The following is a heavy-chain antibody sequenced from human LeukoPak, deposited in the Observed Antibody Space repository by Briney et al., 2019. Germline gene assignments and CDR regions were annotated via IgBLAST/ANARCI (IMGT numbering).Heavy chain of an antibody. CDR1: GFTFSSYS. J-gene: IGHJ4*02. D-gene: IGHD5-18*01. CDR3: ARGDTAMAQYFDY. V-gene: IGHV3-21*01. CDR2: ISSSSSYI. Sequence: SGGSLRLSCAASGFTFSSYSMNWVRQAPGKGLEWVSSISSSSSYIYYADSVKGRFTISRDNAKNSLYLQMNSLRAEDTAVYYCARGDTAMAQYFDYWGQGTLVTVSS.